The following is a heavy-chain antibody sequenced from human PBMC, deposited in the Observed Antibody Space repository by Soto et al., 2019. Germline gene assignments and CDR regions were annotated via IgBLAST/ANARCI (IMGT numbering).Heavy chain of an antibody. CDR3: AKDASSGYRGYYFDF. D-gene: IGHD3-22*01. CDR2: ISGSGGGT. Sequence: EVQLLESGGGSVQPGGSLRLSCAASGFTFSSYAMSWVRQAPGKGLEWVSSISGSGGGTYYADSVKGRFTISRDNSKNTLYLQMNSLRAEDTAVYYCAKDASSGYRGYYFDFWGQGTLVTVSS. V-gene: IGHV3-23*01. J-gene: IGHJ4*02. CDR1: GFTFSSYA.